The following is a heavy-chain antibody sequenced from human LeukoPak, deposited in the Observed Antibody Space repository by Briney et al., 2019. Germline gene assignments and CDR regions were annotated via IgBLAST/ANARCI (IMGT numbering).Heavy chain of an antibody. V-gene: IGHV3-23*01. CDR3: AKEDGIVGAKELDY. CDR1: WFIFSRYA. CDR2: ISGGGDGT. D-gene: IGHD1-26*01. Sequence: GGSLRLSYAASWFIFSRYAMSWVRQAPGKGLGWVSAISGGGDGTYYADSVKGRFSISRDNSKNTLYLQMYSLRAEDTAVYYCAKEDGIVGAKELDYWGQGTLVIVSS. J-gene: IGHJ4*02.